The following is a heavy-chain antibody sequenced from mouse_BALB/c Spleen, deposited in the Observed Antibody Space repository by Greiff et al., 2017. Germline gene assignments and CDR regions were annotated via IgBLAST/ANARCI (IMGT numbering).Heavy chain of an antibody. D-gene: IGHD1-2*01. CDR1: GFTFSSYT. V-gene: IGHV5-6-4*01. J-gene: IGHJ4*01. CDR3: ARDRGPLIRLHYYAMDY. CDR2: ISSGGSYT. Sequence: EVHLVESGGGLVKPGGSLKLSCAASGFTFSSYTMSWVRQTPEKRLEWVATISSGGSYTYYPDSVKGRFTISRDNAKNTLYLQMSSLKSEDTAMYYCARDRGPLIRLHYYAMDYWGQGTSVTVSS.